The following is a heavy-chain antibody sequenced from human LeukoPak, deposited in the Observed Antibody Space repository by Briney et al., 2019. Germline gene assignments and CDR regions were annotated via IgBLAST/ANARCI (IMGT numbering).Heavy chain of an antibody. CDR3: ARNKDYGDYPLDY. Sequence: PGGSLRLSCAASGFTFSSYWMSWVRQAPGKGLEWVANIKQDGSEKYYVDSVKGRFTISRDNAKNSLYLQMNSLRAEDTAVYYCARNKDYGDYPLDYWGQGTLVTVSS. D-gene: IGHD4-17*01. CDR2: IKQDGSEK. CDR1: GFTFSSYW. J-gene: IGHJ4*02. V-gene: IGHV3-7*01.